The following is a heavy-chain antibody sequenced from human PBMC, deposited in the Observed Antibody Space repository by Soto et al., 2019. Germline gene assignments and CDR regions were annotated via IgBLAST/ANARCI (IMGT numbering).Heavy chain of an antibody. Sequence: DSFKASVCTXTRYYRHLVRPAPGRGLEWMGWINPNTCGTNYAQKFQGRVTVSADKSNNIAYLQWSSMQASDTAIYYCVRQVGNSAMLIIDSWGQGTPVTVSS. CDR2: INPNTCGT. V-gene: IGHV1-2*02. CDR1: VCTXTRYY. J-gene: IGHJ4*02. D-gene: IGHD3-16*01. CDR3: VRQVGNSAMLIIDS.